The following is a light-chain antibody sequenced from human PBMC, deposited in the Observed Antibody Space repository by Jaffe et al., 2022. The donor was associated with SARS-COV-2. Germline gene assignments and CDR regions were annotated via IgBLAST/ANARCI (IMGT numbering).Light chain of an antibody. V-gene: IGKV1-39*01. CDR1: QTIITY. Sequence: DIQITQSPSSLSASVGDRVTITCRASQTIITYLNWYQQKPGKAPKLLINTASTLQSGVPSRFSGSGSGTDFTLTISSLQPEDFAIYYCEQSYSTPYTFGQGTTLDFK. J-gene: IGKJ2*01. CDR2: TAS. CDR3: EQSYSTPYT.